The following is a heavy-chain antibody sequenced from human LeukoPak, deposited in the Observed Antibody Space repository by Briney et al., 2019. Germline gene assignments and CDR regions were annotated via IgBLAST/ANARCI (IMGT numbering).Heavy chain of an antibody. J-gene: IGHJ3*02. CDR2: IYYSGST. CDR1: GGSISSSSYY. CDR3: ARGTGTRITIFGVVISAFDI. D-gene: IGHD3-3*01. V-gene: IGHV4-39*07. Sequence: SETLSLTCTVSGGSISSSSYYWGWIRQPPGKGLEWIGSIYYSGSTYYNPSLKSRVTISVDTSKNQFSLKLSSVTAADTAVYYCARGTGTRITIFGVVISAFDIWGQGTMVTVSS.